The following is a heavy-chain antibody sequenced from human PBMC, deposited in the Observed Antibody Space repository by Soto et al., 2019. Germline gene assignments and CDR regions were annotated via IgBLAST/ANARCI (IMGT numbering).Heavy chain of an antibody. V-gene: IGHV3-30-3*01. CDR1: GFTFSSYA. CDR2: ISYDGSNK. Sequence: LRLSCAASGFTFSSYAMHWVRQAPGKGLEWVAVISYDGSNKYYADSVKGRFTISRDNSKNTLYLQMNSLRAEDTAVYYCARDDAGSSTSCYDCDYWGQGTLVTVSS. D-gene: IGHD2-2*01. J-gene: IGHJ4*02. CDR3: ARDDAGSSTSCYDCDY.